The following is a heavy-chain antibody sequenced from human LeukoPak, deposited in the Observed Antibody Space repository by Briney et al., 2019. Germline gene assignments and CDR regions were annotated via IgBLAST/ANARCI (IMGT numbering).Heavy chain of an antibody. V-gene: IGHV4-34*01. D-gene: IGHD4-17*01. CDR1: GGSFSGYY. J-gene: IGHJ4*02. Sequence: SETLSLTCAVYGGSFSGYYWSWIRQPPGKGLEWIGEINHSGSTNYNPSLKSRVTISVDTSKNQFSLKLSSVTAADTAVYYCARQIYDYGDYVANYYFDYWGQGTLVTVSS. CDR3: ARQIYDYGDYVANYYFDY. CDR2: INHSGST.